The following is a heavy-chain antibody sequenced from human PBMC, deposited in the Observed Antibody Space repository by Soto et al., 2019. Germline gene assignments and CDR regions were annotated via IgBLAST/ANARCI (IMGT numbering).Heavy chain of an antibody. Sequence: EVQLVESGGGLVKPGGSLRLACAASGFTFNTYAMNWVRQAPGKGLEWVSCISSSSTYIYYADSVKDRITISRDNTKNLLYPPMNSQRADDKANYYSARDFGESKGSYYYYGMDVWGQGPTVTVSS. D-gene: IGHD2-21*01. J-gene: IGHJ6*02. V-gene: IGHV3-21*01. CDR2: ISSSSTYI. CDR3: ARDFGESKGSYYYYGMDV. CDR1: GFTFNTYA.